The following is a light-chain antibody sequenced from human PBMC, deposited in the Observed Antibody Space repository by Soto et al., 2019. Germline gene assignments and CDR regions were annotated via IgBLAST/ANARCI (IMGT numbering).Light chain of an antibody. V-gene: IGLV2-14*01. Sequence: QSVLTQPASVSGSPGQSITISCTGISSDVGGYNYVSWYQQHPGKAPKLMIYDVSNRPSGVSNRFSGSKSGNTASLTISGLQAEDEADYYCSSYTSSSTLEVFGTGTKGHRP. CDR3: SSYTSSSTLEV. CDR1: SSDVGGYNY. CDR2: DVS. J-gene: IGLJ1*01.